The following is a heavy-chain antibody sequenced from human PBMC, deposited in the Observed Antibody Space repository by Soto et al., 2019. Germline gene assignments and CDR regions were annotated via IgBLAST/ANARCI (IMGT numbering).Heavy chain of an antibody. CDR1: GFTFSSYG. D-gene: IGHD1-1*01. V-gene: IGHV3-33*01. Sequence: GESLKISCAASGFTFSSYGMHWVRQAPGKGLEWVAVIWYDGSNKYYADSVKGRFTISRDNSKNTLYLQMNSLRAEDTAVYYCARTLPTVYYFDYWGQGTLVTVSS. CDR2: IWYDGSNK. J-gene: IGHJ4*02. CDR3: ARTLPTVYYFDY.